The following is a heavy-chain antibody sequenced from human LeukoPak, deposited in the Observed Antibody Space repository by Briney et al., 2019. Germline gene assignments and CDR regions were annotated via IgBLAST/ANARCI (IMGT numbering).Heavy chain of an antibody. CDR2: SGNKGDSYTT. CDR3: ARLERTLEDV. CDR1: GFTLGGHY. V-gene: IGHV3-72*01. D-gene: IGHD1-1*01. J-gene: IGHJ6*02. Sequence: GGSLRLSCAVSGFTLGGHYMDWVRQAPGKGLEWAGRSGNKGDSYTTQYAASVKGRFTISRDDSKNSLYLQMNSLKTEDTAVYYCARLERTLEDVWGQGTTVTVSS.